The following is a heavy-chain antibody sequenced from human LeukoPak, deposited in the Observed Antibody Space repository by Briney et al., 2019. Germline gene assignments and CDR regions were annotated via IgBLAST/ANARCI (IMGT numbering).Heavy chain of an antibody. CDR2: ISGSGITT. D-gene: IGHD3-3*01. J-gene: IGHJ4*02. V-gene: IGHV3-23*01. CDR3: AKETALVGGHAAIFDH. Sequence: GGSLRLSCATSGFTFSGYTMNWVRQAPGKGPEWVSSISGSGITTNYADSVKGRFTISREYSNNTLYLQMSSLRAEDTAIYYCAKETALVGGHAAIFDHWGQGTLVTVSS. CDR1: GFTFSGYT.